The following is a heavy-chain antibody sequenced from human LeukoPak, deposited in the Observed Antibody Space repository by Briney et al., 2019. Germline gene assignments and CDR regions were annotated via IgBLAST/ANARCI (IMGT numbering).Heavy chain of an antibody. D-gene: IGHD2-2*01. J-gene: IGHJ4*02. CDR2: ISWNSGSI. CDR3: AKGREDIVVVPACDY. CDR1: GFTFDDYA. V-gene: IGHV3-9*01. Sequence: GGSLRLSCAASGFTFDDYAMHWVRRAPGKGLEWVSGISWNSGSIGYADSVKGRFTISRDNAKNSLYLQMNSLRAEDTALYYCAKGREDIVVVPACDYWGQGTLVTVSS.